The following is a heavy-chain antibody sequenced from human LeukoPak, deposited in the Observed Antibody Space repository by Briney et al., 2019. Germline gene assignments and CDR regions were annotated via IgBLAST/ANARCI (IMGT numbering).Heavy chain of an antibody. J-gene: IGHJ6*03. Sequence: ASVKVSGKASGYTFTSYDINWVRQATGQGLEGMVWKNPNSGNTGYAQKFQGRVTMTRNTSISTAYMELSSLRSEDTAVYYCARGLLVYAVYYYYMDVWGKGTTVTVSS. CDR3: ARGLLVYAVYYYYMDV. D-gene: IGHD2-8*01. CDR1: GYTFTSYD. CDR2: KNPNSGNT. V-gene: IGHV1-8*01.